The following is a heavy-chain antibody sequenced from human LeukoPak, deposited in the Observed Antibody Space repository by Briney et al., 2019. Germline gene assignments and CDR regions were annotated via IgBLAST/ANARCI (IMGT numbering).Heavy chain of an antibody. Sequence: HPGGSLRLSCAASGFTFSSYELNWVRQAPGKGLECLSYINNSGTTIYYADSVKGRFTISRDNAKNSPYLQMNSLRAEDTAVYYCARAPLRMWDYFDYWGQGTLVTVSS. J-gene: IGHJ4*02. CDR2: INNSGTTI. CDR3: ARAPLRMWDYFDY. CDR1: GFTFSSYE. D-gene: IGHD1-26*01. V-gene: IGHV3-48*03.